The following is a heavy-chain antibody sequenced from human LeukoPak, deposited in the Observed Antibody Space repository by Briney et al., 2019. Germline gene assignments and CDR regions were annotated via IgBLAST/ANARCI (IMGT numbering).Heavy chain of an antibody. J-gene: IGHJ6*02. CDR2: IIPILGIA. Sequence: GASVKVSCKASGGTFSSYAISWVRQAPGQGLEWMGRIIPILGIANYAQKFQGRVTITADKSTSTAYMELSSLRSEDTAVYYCARDRDGDYAKPPPLYYYYGMDVWGQGTTVTVSS. CDR3: ARDRDGDYAKPPPLYYYYGMDV. D-gene: IGHD4-17*01. V-gene: IGHV1-69*04. CDR1: GGTFSSYA.